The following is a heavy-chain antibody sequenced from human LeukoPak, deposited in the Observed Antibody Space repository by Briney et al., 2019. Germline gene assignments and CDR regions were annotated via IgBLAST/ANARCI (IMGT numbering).Heavy chain of an antibody. D-gene: IGHD6-19*01. CDR2: IYLGDSGT. Sequence: TGESLKISCKGSGDNFNRHWIGWVRQMSGKVVEWMVIIYLGDSGTRYSPSFQGQIIISADKSISTAYLQWSSLKASDTAIYYCARHSSYTSGWPLDYWGQGTLVTVSS. CDR3: ARHSSYTSGWPLDY. CDR1: GDNFNRHW. V-gene: IGHV5-51*01. J-gene: IGHJ4*02.